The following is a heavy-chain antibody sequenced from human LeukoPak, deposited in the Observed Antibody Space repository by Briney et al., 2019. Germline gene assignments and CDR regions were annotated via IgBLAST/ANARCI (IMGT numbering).Heavy chain of an antibody. CDR2: INPNSGGT. J-gene: IGHJ4*02. CDR1: GYTFTGYY. Sequence: ASVKVSCKASGYTFTGYYMHWVRQAPGQGLEWMGWINPNSGGTNYAQKFQDRVTMTRDTSISTAYMELSRLRSDDTAVYYCASTGSLLRFLEWLLDYWGQGSLVTVSS. CDR3: ASTGSLLRFLEWLLDY. D-gene: IGHD3-3*01. V-gene: IGHV1-2*02.